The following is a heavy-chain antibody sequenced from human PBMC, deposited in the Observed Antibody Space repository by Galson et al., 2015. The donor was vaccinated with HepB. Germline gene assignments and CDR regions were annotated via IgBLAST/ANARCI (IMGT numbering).Heavy chain of an antibody. D-gene: IGHD2-15*01. CDR2: ISTNTGNP. CDR3: ARERELLRVYCSGGSCYQARFDP. J-gene: IGHJ5*02. CDR1: GYTFTSYA. Sequence: SCKASGYTFTSYAMNWVRQAPGQGLEWMGWISTNTGNPTYAQGFTGRFVFSLDTSVSTAYLQISSLKAEDTAVYYCARERELLRVYCSGGSCYQARFDPWGQGTLVTVSS. V-gene: IGHV7-4-1*02.